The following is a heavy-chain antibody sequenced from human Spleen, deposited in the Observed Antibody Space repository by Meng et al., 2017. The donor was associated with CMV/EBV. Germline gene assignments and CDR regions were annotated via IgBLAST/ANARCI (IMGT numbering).Heavy chain of an antibody. J-gene: IGHJ6*02. CDR3: AKDRDYHDV. Sequence: GESLKISCAASGFTFSSYAMSWVRQAPGKGLEWVSAISGSGGITYYADSVKGRFTISRDYFKYMLYLQRNSLRAEDTAVYYCAKDRDYHDVWGQGTTVTFSS. CDR2: ISGSGGIT. CDR1: GFTFSSYA. D-gene: IGHD4-17*01. V-gene: IGHV3-23*01.